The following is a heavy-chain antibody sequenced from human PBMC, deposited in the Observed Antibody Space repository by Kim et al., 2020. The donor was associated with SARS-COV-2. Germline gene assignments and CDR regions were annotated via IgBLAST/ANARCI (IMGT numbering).Heavy chain of an antibody. D-gene: IGHD3-10*01. V-gene: IGHV4-59*01. CDR3: ARYRVVWFGEPDYGMDV. J-gene: IGHJ6*02. Sequence: LKSRVTISVDTSKNKFSLKLSAVTAADTAVYYCARYRVVWFGEPDYGMDVWGQGTTVTVSS.